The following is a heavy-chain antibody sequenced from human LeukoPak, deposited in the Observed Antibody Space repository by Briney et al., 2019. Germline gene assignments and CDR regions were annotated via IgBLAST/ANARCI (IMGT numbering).Heavy chain of an antibody. CDR3: ARHSEYSGSWYTISPRSEYFQH. CDR1: GGSISSYY. V-gene: IGHV4-59*08. J-gene: IGHJ1*01. CDR2: IYYSGST. Sequence: SETLSLTCTVSGGSISSYYWSWIRQPPGKGLEWIGYIYYSGSTNYNPSLKSRVTISVDTSKNQFSLKLSSVTAADTAVYYCARHSEYSGSWYTISPRSEYFQHWGQGTLVTVSS. D-gene: IGHD6-13*01.